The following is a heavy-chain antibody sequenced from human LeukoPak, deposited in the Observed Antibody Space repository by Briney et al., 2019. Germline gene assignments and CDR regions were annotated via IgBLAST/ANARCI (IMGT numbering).Heavy chain of an antibody. V-gene: IGHV4-34*01. CDR1: GGSFSGYY. CDR2: INHSGST. Sequence: PSETLSLTCAVYGGSFSGYYWSWIRQPPGKGLEWIGEINHSGSTNYNPSLKSRVTISVDTSKNQFSLELSSVTAADTAVYYCARNPSRARRYFDYWGQGTLVTVSS. J-gene: IGHJ4*02. CDR3: ARNPSRARRYFDY.